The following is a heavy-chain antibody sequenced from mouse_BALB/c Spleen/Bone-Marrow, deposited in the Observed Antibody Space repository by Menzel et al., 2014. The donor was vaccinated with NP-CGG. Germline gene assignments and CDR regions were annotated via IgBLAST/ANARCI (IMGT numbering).Heavy chain of an antibody. CDR1: GFDFSRYW. Sequence: DVQLQESGGGLVQPGGSLNLSCAASGFDFSRYWMSWARQAPGKGQEWIGEINPGSSTINYTPSLKDKFTISRDNAKNTLYLQMSKVRSEDTALYYCARSAYYALDYWGQGTSVTVSS. V-gene: IGHV4-2*02. CDR3: ARSAYYALDY. J-gene: IGHJ4*01. CDR2: INPGSSTI.